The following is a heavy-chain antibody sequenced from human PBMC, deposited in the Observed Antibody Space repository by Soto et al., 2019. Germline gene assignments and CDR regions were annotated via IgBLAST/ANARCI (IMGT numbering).Heavy chain of an antibody. J-gene: IGHJ3*02. Sequence: SETLSLTCAVSGGSISSGGYSWSWIRQPPGKGLEWIGYIYHSGSPYYNPSLQSRVTISVDRSKHQFSLKLSAVTAAATAVYYCARVTKYCYDSSGYADAFDIWGQGIMVTV. CDR1: GGSISSGGYS. D-gene: IGHD3-22*01. V-gene: IGHV4-30-2*01. CDR3: ARVTKYCYDSSGYADAFDI. CDR2: IYHSGSP.